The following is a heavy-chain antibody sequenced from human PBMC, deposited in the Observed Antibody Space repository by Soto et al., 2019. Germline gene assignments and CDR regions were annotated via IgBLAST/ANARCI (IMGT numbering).Heavy chain of an antibody. CDR3: TPDGQWGI. J-gene: IGHJ3*02. V-gene: IGHV3-15*07. Sequence: GGSLRLSCAASGLTFNKAWLNWVRQAPGKGLEWVGRIKSKNDGGATEYSAPVKDRFTISRDDSKNTLYLQMNSLKTEDTAVYYCTPDGQWGIWGPGTMVTVSS. CDR2: IKSKNDGGAT. D-gene: IGHD2-8*01. CDR1: GLTFNKAW.